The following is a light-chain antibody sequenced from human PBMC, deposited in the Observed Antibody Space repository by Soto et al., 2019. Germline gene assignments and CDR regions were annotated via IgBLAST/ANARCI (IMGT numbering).Light chain of an antibody. J-gene: IGLJ1*01. V-gene: IGLV2-8*01. CDR2: EVS. Sequence: LTQPPSASGSPGQSVTISCTGTSSDVGNYNYVSWYQHHPGKAPKLMIYEVSKWPSGVPDRFSGSKSGNTASLTVSGLQAEDEADYYCTSYAGSNTYVFGTGTKVTVL. CDR3: TSYAGSNTYV. CDR1: SSDVGNYNY.